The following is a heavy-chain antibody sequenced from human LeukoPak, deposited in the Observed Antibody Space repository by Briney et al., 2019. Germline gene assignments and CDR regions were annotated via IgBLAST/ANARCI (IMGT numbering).Heavy chain of an antibody. CDR2: ISYDGSNK. CDR1: GFTFSSYA. V-gene: IGHV3-30*04. Sequence: GRSLRLSCAASGFTFSSYAMHWVRQAPGKGLEWVAVISYDGSNKYYADSVKGRFTISRDNSKNTLYLQMNSLRAEDTAVYYCARGTAIPNQFFDSGGQEPLVTVS. D-gene: IGHD2-21*01. CDR3: ARGTAIPNQFFDS. J-gene: IGHJ4*02.